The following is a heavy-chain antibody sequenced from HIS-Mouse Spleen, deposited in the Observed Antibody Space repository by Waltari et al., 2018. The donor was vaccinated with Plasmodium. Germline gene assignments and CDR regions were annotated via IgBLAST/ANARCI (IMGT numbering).Heavy chain of an antibody. V-gene: IGHV3-23*01. Sequence: EVQLLESGGGLVQPGGSLRLSCAASGFTFSSYAMSWVRQAPGTGLEWVSAISGSGGSTYYADSVKGRFTISRDNSKNTLYLQMNSLRAEDTAVYYCAKVPRGARGPYYFDYWGQGTLVTVSS. J-gene: IGHJ4*02. CDR1: GFTFSSYA. D-gene: IGHD3-10*01. CDR3: AKVPRGARGPYYFDY. CDR2: ISGSGGST.